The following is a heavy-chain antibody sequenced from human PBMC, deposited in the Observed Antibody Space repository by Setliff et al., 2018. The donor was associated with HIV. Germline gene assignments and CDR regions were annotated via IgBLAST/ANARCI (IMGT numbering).Heavy chain of an antibody. D-gene: IGHD3-3*01. Sequence: SETLSLTCTVSGDSISSSAYYWGWVRQPPGKGLEWIGSIYYSGTAYYNPSLRSRVTILVDTSNDNFSLKLNSVTAADTAMYHCARVIASGYNFWSGYPFDAFDVWGQGTMVTVSS. J-gene: IGHJ3*01. V-gene: IGHV4-39*07. CDR1: GDSISSSAYY. CDR3: ARVIASGYNFWSGYPFDAFDV. CDR2: IYYSGTA.